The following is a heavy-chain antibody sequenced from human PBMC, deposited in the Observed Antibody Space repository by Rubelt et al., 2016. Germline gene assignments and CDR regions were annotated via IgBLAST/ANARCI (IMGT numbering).Heavy chain of an antibody. D-gene: IGHD4-17*01. J-gene: IGHJ3*01. CDR3: AEDPNVDYLVAFEV. CDR1: GFTFSSYA. CDR2: TRGSGGIS. Sequence: EVQLLESGGGLVQPGGSLRLSCAASGFTFSSYAMTWVRQAPGKGLEFVSATRGSGGISYYADSVRGRFTISRDKSKNTLYLQMNSLRAEDTAVYYCAEDPNVDYLVAFEVGGQGKNVTVSS. V-gene: IGHV3-23*01.